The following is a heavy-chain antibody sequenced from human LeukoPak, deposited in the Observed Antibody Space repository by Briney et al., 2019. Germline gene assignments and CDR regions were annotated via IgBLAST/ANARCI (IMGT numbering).Heavy chain of an antibody. V-gene: IGHV4-59*01. J-gene: IGHJ5*02. Sequence: LQTLSLTCTVSGGALSTYYWSWIRQPTRQGLEWIGYIYYSGSTNYNPSLKTRVTISVDTSKNQFSLKPSSVTAADTAVYYCARDRNDILTGYNWFDPWGQGTLVTVSS. CDR3: ARDRNDILTGYNWFDP. D-gene: IGHD3-9*01. CDR2: IYYSGST. CDR1: GGALSTYY.